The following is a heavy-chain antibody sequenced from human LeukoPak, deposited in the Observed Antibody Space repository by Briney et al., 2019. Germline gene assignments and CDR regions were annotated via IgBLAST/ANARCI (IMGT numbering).Heavy chain of an antibody. J-gene: IGHJ3*02. CDR1: GLSFSSHT. D-gene: IGHD4-17*01. Sequence: PGGSLRLSCAASGLSFSSHTINWVRQAPGKGLEWVSSISSSGSSIYYADSLRGRFTISRDNAKNSLFLQMHSLRAEDTAVYYCATLTTVTHDAFDIWGQGTMVTVSS. CDR3: ATLTTVTHDAFDI. CDR2: ISSSGSSI. V-gene: IGHV3-21*01.